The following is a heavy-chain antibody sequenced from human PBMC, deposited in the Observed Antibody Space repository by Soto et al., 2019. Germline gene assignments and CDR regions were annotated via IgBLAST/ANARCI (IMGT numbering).Heavy chain of an antibody. CDR3: ARDDRIAAAGASGY. V-gene: IGHV1-69*01. Sequence: QVQLVQSGAEVKQPGSSVKVSCKASGGTFSSYAISWVRQAPGPGLEWQGGIIPIFGTANYAQKFQGRLTITADESTGTAYGELSSLRSEDTAVYYCARDDRIAAAGASGYWGQGTLVTFSS. J-gene: IGHJ4*02. D-gene: IGHD6-13*01. CDR1: GGTFSSYA. CDR2: IIPIFGTA.